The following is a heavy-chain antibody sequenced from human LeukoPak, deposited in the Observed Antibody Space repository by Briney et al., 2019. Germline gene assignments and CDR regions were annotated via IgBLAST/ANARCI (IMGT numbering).Heavy chain of an antibody. D-gene: IGHD3-22*01. CDR3: ARGGEYYYDSSGYYDTFDY. J-gene: IGHJ4*02. Sequence: PSETLSLTCTVSGGSISSYYWSWIRQPPGKGLEWIGYIYYSGSTNYNPSLKSRGTISVDTSKNQFSLKLSSVTAADTAVYYCARGGEYYYDSSGYYDTFDYWGQGTLVTVSS. CDR1: GGSISSYY. CDR2: IYYSGST. V-gene: IGHV4-59*01.